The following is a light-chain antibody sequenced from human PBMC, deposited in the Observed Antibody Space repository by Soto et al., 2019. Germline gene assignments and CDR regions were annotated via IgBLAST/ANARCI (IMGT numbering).Light chain of an antibody. J-gene: IGKJ4*01. CDR1: QSVSSN. CDR3: QQYNKWPLT. CDR2: HAP. Sequence: EIVMTQSPATLSVSPGERATLSCRASQSVSSNLAWYQQKPGQAPRLLIYHAPTRATGIPARFSGSGSGTESTLTISSLQSEDFAVYYCQQYNKWPLTFGGGTKVEIK. V-gene: IGKV3-15*01.